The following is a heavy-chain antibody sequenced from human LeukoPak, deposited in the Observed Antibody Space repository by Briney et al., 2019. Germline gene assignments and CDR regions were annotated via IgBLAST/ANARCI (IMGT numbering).Heavy chain of an antibody. Sequence: SETLSLTCTVSGGSISSYYWSWIRQPPGKGLEWIGHIYYTGSTNYNPSLKSRVTISIDTSKDQFSLQLSSVTAADTAVYYCARDSGSGTYYWGQGTLVTVSS. CDR3: ARDSGSGTYY. V-gene: IGHV4-59*01. CDR2: IYYTGST. CDR1: GGSISSYY. D-gene: IGHD6-19*01. J-gene: IGHJ4*02.